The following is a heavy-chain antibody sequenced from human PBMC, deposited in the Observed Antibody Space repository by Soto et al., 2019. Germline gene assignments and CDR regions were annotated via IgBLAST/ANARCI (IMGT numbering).Heavy chain of an antibody. CDR2: INPSGGST. J-gene: IGHJ4*02. CDR3: GRDPLRGPRGFFAY. CDR1: GYTFTSYY. Sequence: ASVKGSCKASGYTFTSYYMHWVRQAPGQGLEWMGIINPSGGSTSYAQKFQGRVTMTRDTSTSTVYMELSSLRSEDPAVYYCGRDPLRGPRGFFAYWGKGTLVPVSP. V-gene: IGHV1-46*01. D-gene: IGHD5-12*01.